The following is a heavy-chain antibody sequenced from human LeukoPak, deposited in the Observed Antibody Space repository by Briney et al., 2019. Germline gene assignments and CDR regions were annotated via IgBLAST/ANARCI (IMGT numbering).Heavy chain of an antibody. Sequence: PSETLSPTCAVYGGSFSDYYWSWIRQPPGKGLEWIGEINHSGSTNYNPSLKSRVTISVDTSKNQFSLKLSSVTAADTALYYCAREVRYCSGGSCLGVNWFDPWGQGTLVTVSS. V-gene: IGHV4-34*01. J-gene: IGHJ5*02. CDR1: GGSFSDYY. CDR3: AREVRYCSGGSCLGVNWFDP. CDR2: INHSGST. D-gene: IGHD2-15*01.